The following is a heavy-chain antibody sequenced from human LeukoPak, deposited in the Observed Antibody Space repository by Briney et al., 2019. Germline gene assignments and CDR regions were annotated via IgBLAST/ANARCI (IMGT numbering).Heavy chain of an antibody. CDR2: IYYSGST. CDR1: GGSISSSSYY. V-gene: IGHV4-39*07. Sequence: SETLSLTCTVSGGSISSSSYYWGWIRQPPGTGLEWIGSIYYSGSTYYNPSLKSRVTISVDTSKNQFSLKLSSVTAADTAVYYCARDGRPTVALFDPWGQGTLVTVSS. J-gene: IGHJ5*02. CDR3: ARDGRPTVALFDP. D-gene: IGHD4-23*01.